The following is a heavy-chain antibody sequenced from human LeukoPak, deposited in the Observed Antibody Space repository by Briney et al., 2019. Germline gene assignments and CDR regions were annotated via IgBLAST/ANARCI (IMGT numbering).Heavy chain of an antibody. CDR3: ARRSYDPYCYYYYYMDV. CDR1: GGSISSSSYY. CDR2: IYYSGST. D-gene: IGHD5-12*01. J-gene: IGHJ6*03. Sequence: TSETLSLTCAVSGGSISSSSYYWGWIRQPPGKGLEWIGSIYYSGSTYYNPSLKSRVTISVDTSKNQFSLKLSSVTAADTAVYYCARRSYDPYCYYYYYMDVWGKGTTVTVSS. V-gene: IGHV4-39*01.